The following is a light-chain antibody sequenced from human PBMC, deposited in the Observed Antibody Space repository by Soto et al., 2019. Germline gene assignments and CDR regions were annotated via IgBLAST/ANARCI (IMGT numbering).Light chain of an antibody. Sequence: DIQITQSPSTLSASVGDRVTISCRARQTISIWLAWYQQKPGKAPKLLIYDASILESGVPSRLSGSGSGTEFTLTIRSLQPDDSATYYCQQYNSYRTFGQGTKVDI. V-gene: IGKV1-5*01. CDR1: QTISIW. CDR2: DAS. J-gene: IGKJ1*01. CDR3: QQYNSYRT.